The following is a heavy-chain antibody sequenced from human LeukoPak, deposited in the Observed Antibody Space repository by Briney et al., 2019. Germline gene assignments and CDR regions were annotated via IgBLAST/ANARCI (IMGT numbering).Heavy chain of an antibody. J-gene: IGHJ4*02. Sequence: SETLSLTCTVSGGSISSYYWSWIRQPPGKGLEWIGYDYYSGSTNYNPSLKSRVTISVDTSKNQFSLKLSSVTAADTAVYYCARGDSGYDSVDYWGQGTLVTVSS. CDR1: GGSISSYY. V-gene: IGHV4-59*01. D-gene: IGHD5-12*01. CDR2: DYYSGST. CDR3: ARGDSGYDSVDY.